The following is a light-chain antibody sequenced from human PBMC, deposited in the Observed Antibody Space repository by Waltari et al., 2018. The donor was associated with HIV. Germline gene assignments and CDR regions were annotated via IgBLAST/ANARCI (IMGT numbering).Light chain of an antibody. CDR1: QSVSGY. V-gene: IGKV3-11*01. CDR3: QQRSKWLT. CDR2: DAT. Sequence: EIVLTQSPATLSLSPGERATLSCWASQSVSGYLAWYQQKPGQAPRLLIYDATNRATGMPARISSSRFGTEFTLTISSLEPEDFAIYYCQQRSKWLTFGGGTKLEIK. J-gene: IGKJ4*01.